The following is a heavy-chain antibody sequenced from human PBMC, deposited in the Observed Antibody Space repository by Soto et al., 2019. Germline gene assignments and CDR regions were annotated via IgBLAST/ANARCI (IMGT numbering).Heavy chain of an antibody. CDR3: ARDLWRIGFDS. CDR1: GFTFSSYD. Sequence: GGSLRLSCAASGFTFSSYDIHWVRQAPGKGLEWVALISYDGTNKNYGDSVKGRFTISRDNSKNTLYLQMNSLRGEDTAVYYCARDLWRIGFDSWGQGTLVTVSS. CDR2: ISYDGTNK. J-gene: IGHJ4*02. D-gene: IGHD2-21*01. V-gene: IGHV3-30*03.